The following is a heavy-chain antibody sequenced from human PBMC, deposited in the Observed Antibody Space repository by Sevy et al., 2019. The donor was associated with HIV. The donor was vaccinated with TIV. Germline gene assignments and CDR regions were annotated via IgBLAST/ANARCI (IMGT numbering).Heavy chain of an antibody. J-gene: IGHJ6*02. V-gene: IGHV3-30-3*01. CDR2: ISYDGSNK. CDR1: GFIFSSFA. D-gene: IGHD4-4*01. CDR3: ARVGAPDYSNSSPTGMDV. Sequence: GGSLRLSCAASGFIFSSFAMHWVRQAPGKGLEWVAVISYDGSNKYYADSVKGRFTISRDNSKNTLYLQMNSLRVEDTAVYYCARVGAPDYSNSSPTGMDVWGQGTTVTVSS.